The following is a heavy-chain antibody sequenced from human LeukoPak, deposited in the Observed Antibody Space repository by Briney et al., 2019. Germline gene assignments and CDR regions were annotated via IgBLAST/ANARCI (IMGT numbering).Heavy chain of an antibody. D-gene: IGHD2-21*01. CDR3: ARGPYSGVVPFDY. V-gene: IGHV4-39*01. CDR1: GGSISSSSYY. CDR2: IYYSGST. Sequence: PSETLSLTCTVSGGSISSSSYYWGWIRQPPGKGLEWIGSIYYSGSTYYNPSLKSRVTISVDTSKNQFSLKLSSVTAADTAVYYCARGPYSGVVPFDYWGQGTLVTVSS. J-gene: IGHJ4*02.